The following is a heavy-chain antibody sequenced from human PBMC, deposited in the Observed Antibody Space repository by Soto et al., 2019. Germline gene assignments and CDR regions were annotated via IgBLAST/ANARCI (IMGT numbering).Heavy chain of an antibody. CDR1: GGSISSGGYS. D-gene: IGHD3-22*01. CDR2: IYHSGST. J-gene: IGHJ5*02. V-gene: IGHV4-30-2*01. Sequence: QLQLQESGSGLVKPSQTLSLTCAVSGGSISSGGYSWSWIRQPPGKGLEWIGYIYHSGSTYYNPSLRSRVTISVDRSKTQFSLKLSSVTAADTAVYYCARIHFDCYDSSGYSGWFDPWGQGTLVTVSS. CDR3: ARIHFDCYDSSGYSGWFDP.